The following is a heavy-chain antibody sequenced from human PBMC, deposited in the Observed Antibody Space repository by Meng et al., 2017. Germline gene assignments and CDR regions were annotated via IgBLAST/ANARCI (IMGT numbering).Heavy chain of an antibody. CDR3: ARGGAAASIPPSPNLLIDY. Sequence: GESLKIPCAASGFTFSSYEMNWVRQAPGKGLEWVSYISSSGSTIHYADSVKGRSTIPRDNAKNSLHLHMNGLRAEDTAVYYCARGGAAASIPPSPNLLIDYWGQGTLVTVSS. CDR2: ISSSGSTI. J-gene: IGHJ4*02. CDR1: GFTFSSYE. V-gene: IGHV3-48*03. D-gene: IGHD6-13*01.